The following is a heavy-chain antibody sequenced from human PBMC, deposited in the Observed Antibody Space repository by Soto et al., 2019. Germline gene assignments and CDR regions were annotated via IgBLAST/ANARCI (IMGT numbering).Heavy chain of an antibody. CDR1: GGTFSSYA. CDR2: IIPIFGTA. Sequence: QVPLVQSGAEVKKPGSSVKVSCKASGGTFSSYAISWVRQAPGQGLEWMGGIIPIFGTANYAQKFQGRVTITADESTSTAYMELSSLRSEDTAVYDCARLGTPYYSSSWGNWFDPWGQGTLVTVSS. J-gene: IGHJ5*02. V-gene: IGHV1-69*01. D-gene: IGHD6-13*01. CDR3: ARLGTPYYSSSWGNWFDP.